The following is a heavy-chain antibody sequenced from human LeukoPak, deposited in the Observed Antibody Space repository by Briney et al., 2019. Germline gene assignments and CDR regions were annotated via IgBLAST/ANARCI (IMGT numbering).Heavy chain of an antibody. CDR3: ARAPIYGDYLNDY. V-gene: IGHV1-69*13. J-gene: IGHJ4*02. CDR2: IIPIFGTA. Sequence: RASVTVSCTASGGTFSSYAISWVRQAPGQGLEWMGGIIPIFGTANYAQKFQGRVTITADESTSTAYMELSSLRSEDTAVYYCARAPIYGDYLNDYWGQGTLVTVSS. D-gene: IGHD4-17*01. CDR1: GGTFSSYA.